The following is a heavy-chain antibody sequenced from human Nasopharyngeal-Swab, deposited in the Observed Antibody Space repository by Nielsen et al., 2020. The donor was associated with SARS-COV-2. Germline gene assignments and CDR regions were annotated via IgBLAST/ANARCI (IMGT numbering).Heavy chain of an antibody. J-gene: IGHJ4*02. CDR3: ASTPLDSSGYYYAFHY. Sequence: GGSLILTCAASGITFSRYTMHWVRQAPGKGMEWVAVISYDGSNKYYADSVKGRFTISRDISKNTLYLQMNSLRAEDTAVFYCASTPLDSSGYYYAFHYWGRGTLVTVSS. V-gene: IGHV3-30-3*01. D-gene: IGHD3-22*01. CDR2: ISYDGSNK. CDR1: GITFSRYT.